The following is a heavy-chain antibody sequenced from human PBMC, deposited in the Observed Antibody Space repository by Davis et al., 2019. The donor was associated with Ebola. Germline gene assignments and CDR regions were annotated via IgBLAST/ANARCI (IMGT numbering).Heavy chain of an antibody. CDR2: IYYSGST. CDR1: GGSISSSSYY. J-gene: IGHJ5*02. D-gene: IGHD2-15*01. CDR3: ARAYSVWFDP. V-gene: IGHV4-39*07. Sequence: SETLSLTCTVSGGSISSSSYYWGWIRQPPGKGLEWIGSIYYSGSTNYNPSLKSRVTITVDTSKNQFSLKLSSVTAAGTAVYYCARAYSVWFDPWGQGTLVTVSS.